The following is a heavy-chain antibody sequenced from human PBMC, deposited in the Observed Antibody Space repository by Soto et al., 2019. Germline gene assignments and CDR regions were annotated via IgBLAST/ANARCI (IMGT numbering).Heavy chain of an antibody. V-gene: IGHV4-39*01. Sequence: PSETLSLTCTVSGGSISSSSYYWGWIRQPPGKGLEWIGSIYYSGSTYYNPSLKSRVTISVDTSKNQFSLKLSSVTAADTAVYYCARQGVGGATDYYYYGMDVLCQGTTVTVSS. CDR2: IYYSGST. CDR3: ARQGVGGATDYYYYGMDV. D-gene: IGHD1-26*01. J-gene: IGHJ6*02. CDR1: GGSISSSSYY.